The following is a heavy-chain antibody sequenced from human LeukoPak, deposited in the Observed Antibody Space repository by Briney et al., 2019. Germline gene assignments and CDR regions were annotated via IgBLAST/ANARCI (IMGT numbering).Heavy chain of an antibody. CDR1: GFTFSSYW. CDR2: INSDGSNT. CDR3: ARARIAAGLIDY. J-gene: IGHJ4*02. V-gene: IGHV3-74*01. Sequence: GGSLRLSRAASGFTFSSYWMHWVRQAPGKGLVCVSRINSDGSNTSYTDSVKGRFTISRDNAKNTLYLQMNSLRAEDTAVYYCARARIAAGLIDYWGRGTLVTVSS. D-gene: IGHD6-13*01.